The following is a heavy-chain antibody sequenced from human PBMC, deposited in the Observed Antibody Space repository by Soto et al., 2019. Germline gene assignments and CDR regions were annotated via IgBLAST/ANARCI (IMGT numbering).Heavy chain of an antibody. Sequence: ASVKVSCKASGYTFTGYYMHWVRQAPGQGLEWMGWINPNSGGTNYAQKFQGWVTMTRDTSISTAYMELSRLRSDDTAVYYCARGPGRFGEFKGGSYYYYGMDVWGQGTTVTVSS. CDR3: ARGPGRFGEFKGGSYYYYGMDV. CDR1: GYTFTGYY. CDR2: INPNSGGT. V-gene: IGHV1-2*04. D-gene: IGHD3-10*01. J-gene: IGHJ6*02.